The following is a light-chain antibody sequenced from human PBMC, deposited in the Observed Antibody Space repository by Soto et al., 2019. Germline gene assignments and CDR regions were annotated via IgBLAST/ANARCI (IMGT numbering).Light chain of an antibody. V-gene: IGLV1-40*01. CDR3: PSYDNTLSGPIYV. Sequence: QSVLTQPPSVSGALGQRVTISCTGITSNIGAGYDVHWYQLLPGRAPKLLIYGNTNRPSGVPDRFSGSKSATSASLAITGLQAADEAIYYFPSYDNTLSGPIYVFGTGTKVTVL. J-gene: IGLJ1*01. CDR2: GNT. CDR1: TSNIGAGYD.